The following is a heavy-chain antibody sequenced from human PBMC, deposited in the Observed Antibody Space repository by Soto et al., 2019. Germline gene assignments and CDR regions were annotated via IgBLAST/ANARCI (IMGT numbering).Heavy chain of an antibody. D-gene: IGHD3-3*01. V-gene: IGHV3-48*02. J-gene: IGHJ4*02. Sequence: PGGSLRLSCAASGFNFNIYWMHWVRQAPGKGLVWVSYINSDSSNIYYADSVKGRFTISRDNAKNSLYLQMNSLRDEDTAVYYCAKARAQYYDFWSGYPVDYWGQGTLVTVSS. CDR2: INSDSSNI. CDR1: GFNFNIYW. CDR3: AKARAQYYDFWSGYPVDY.